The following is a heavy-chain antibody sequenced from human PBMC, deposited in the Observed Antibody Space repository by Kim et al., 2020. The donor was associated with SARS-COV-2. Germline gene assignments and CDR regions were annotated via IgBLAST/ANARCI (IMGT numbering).Heavy chain of an antibody. CDR1: GFTFSSYA. CDR3: AKPPYDSRGPHWYYGMDV. Sequence: GGSLRLSCAASGFTFSSYAMSWVRQAPGKGLEWVSAISGSGGSTYYADSVKGRFTISRDNSKNTLYLQMNSLRAEDTAVYYCAKPPYDSRGPHWYYGMDVWGQGTTVTVSS. J-gene: IGHJ6*02. D-gene: IGHD3-22*01. V-gene: IGHV3-23*01. CDR2: ISGSGGST.